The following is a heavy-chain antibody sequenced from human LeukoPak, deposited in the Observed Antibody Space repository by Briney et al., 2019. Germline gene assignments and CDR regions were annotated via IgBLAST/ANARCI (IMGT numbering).Heavy chain of an antibody. V-gene: IGHV1-18*01. Sequence: ASVKVSCKASGYTFTSYGISWVRQAPGQGLEWMGWISAYNGNTNYAQKLQGRVTMTRNTSISTAYMELSSLRSEDTAVYYCARGSPTIWHYWGQGTLVTVSS. CDR3: ARGSPTIWHY. D-gene: IGHD3-9*01. CDR2: ISAYNGNT. J-gene: IGHJ4*02. CDR1: GYTFTSYG.